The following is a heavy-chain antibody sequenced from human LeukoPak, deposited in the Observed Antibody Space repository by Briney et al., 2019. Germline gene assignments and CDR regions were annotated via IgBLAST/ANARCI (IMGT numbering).Heavy chain of an antibody. Sequence: ASVKVSCKASGYTFTGYYMHWVRQAPGQGLEWMGWINPNSGGTNYAQKFQGRVTMTRDTSISTAYMELSRLRSDDTAVYYCTRAYYGDYEPHFDYWGQGTLVTVSS. V-gene: IGHV1-2*02. CDR2: INPNSGGT. CDR1: GYTFTGYY. CDR3: TRAYYGDYEPHFDY. D-gene: IGHD4-17*01. J-gene: IGHJ4*02.